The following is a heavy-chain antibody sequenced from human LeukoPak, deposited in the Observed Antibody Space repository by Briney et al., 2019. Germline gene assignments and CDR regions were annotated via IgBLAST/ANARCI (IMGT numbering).Heavy chain of an antibody. CDR3: AKTVVNSGWNHFDF. CDR2: FRWNNKNI. D-gene: IGHD3-22*01. Sequence: PGGSLRLSCVASGFTFDDYVMHWVWQAPGKGLEWVSGFRWNNKNIGYADSVKGRFTISRDNSKNTLYLQMNSLRAEDTALYYCAKTVVNSGWNHFDFWGQGTLVTVSS. CDR1: GFTFDDYV. J-gene: IGHJ4*02. V-gene: IGHV3-9*01.